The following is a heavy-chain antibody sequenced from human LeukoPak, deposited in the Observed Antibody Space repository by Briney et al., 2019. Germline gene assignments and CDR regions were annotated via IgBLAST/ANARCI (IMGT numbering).Heavy chain of an antibody. D-gene: IGHD3-10*01. Sequence: PSETLSLTCTVSGGSISSYYWSWIRQPPGKGLEWIGYIYYSGSTNYNPSLKSRVTISVDTSKNQFSLKLSSVTAADTAVYYCARDTITMVRGTGGFDYWGQGTLVTVSS. J-gene: IGHJ4*02. V-gene: IGHV4-59*12. CDR1: GGSISSYY. CDR2: IYYSGST. CDR3: ARDTITMVRGTGGFDY.